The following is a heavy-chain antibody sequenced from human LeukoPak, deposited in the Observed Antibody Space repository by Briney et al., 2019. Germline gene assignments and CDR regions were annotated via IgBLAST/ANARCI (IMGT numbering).Heavy chain of an antibody. CDR2: MNPNSGST. CDR1: GYTFTSYD. CDR3: ARDTTSIQPWHFDY. Sequence: ASVKVSCKASGYTFTSYDINWVRQATGQGLEWMGWMNPNSGSTGYAQKFQGRVTMTRNTSISTAYMELSSLRSEDTAVYYCARDTTSIQPWHFDYWGQGTLVTVSS. V-gene: IGHV1-8*01. D-gene: IGHD5-18*01. J-gene: IGHJ4*02.